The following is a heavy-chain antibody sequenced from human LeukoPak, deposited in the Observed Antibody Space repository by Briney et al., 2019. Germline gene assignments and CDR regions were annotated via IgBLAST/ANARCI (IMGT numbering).Heavy chain of an antibody. CDR3: ARDAPPYYYDSSGYYWTY. J-gene: IGHJ4*02. CDR1: GFTFSSYA. Sequence: GRSLRPSCAASGFTFSSYAMHWVRQAPGKGLEWVAVISYDGSNKYYADSVKGRFTISRDNSKNTLYLQMNSLRAEDTAVYYCARDAPPYYYDSSGYYWTYWGQGTLVTVSS. V-gene: IGHV3-30-3*01. CDR2: ISYDGSNK. D-gene: IGHD3-22*01.